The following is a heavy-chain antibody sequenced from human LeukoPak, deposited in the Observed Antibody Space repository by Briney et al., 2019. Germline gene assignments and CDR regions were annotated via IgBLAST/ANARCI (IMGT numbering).Heavy chain of an antibody. CDR3: ARRGPYCSSTSCLYFDY. D-gene: IGHD2-2*01. V-gene: IGHV3-48*01. J-gene: IGHJ4*02. CDR2: ISSSSSTI. CDR1: GFTFSSYS. Sequence: PGGSLRLSCAASGFTFSSYSMNWVRQAPGKGLEWVSYISSSSSTIYYADSVKGRFTISRDNAKNSLYLQMNSLRAEDTAVYYCARRGPYCSSTSCLYFDYWGQGTLVTVSS.